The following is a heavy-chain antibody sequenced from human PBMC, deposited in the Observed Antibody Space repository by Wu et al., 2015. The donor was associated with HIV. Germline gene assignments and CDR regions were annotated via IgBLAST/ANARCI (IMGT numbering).Heavy chain of an antibody. D-gene: IGHD6-13*01. V-gene: IGHV1-2*02. CDR3: ARDPGFDSWYGGLYYFDY. Sequence: QVQLVQSGAEVKKPGASVKVSCKASGYTFTGYYMHWVRQAPGQGLEWMGWINPNSGGTNYAQKFQGRVTMTRDTSISTAYMELSRLRSDDTAVYYCARDPGFDSWYGGLYYFDYWGQGTLVTVSS. CDR2: INPNSGGT. J-gene: IGHJ4*02. CDR1: GYTFTGYY.